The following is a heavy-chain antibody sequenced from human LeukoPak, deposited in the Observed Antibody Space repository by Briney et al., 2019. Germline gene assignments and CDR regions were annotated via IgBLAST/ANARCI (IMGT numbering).Heavy chain of an antibody. V-gene: IGHV3-7*01. J-gene: IGHJ4*02. CDR3: KSGGAAAGSFDY. Sequence: PPGGSLRLSCAASGFSITRDWMTWVRQAPGKGLEWVANIKFDGSETFYADSVKGRFTISRDNPKNSQYLQMNGLRGEDTAIYYCKSGGAAAGSFDYWGQGTLVTVSS. D-gene: IGHD6-25*01. CDR1: GFSITRDW. CDR2: IKFDGSET.